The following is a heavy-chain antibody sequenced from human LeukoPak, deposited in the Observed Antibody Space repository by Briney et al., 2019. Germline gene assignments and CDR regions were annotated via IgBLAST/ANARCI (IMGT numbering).Heavy chain of an antibody. CDR2: IKSKTDGGTT. D-gene: IGHD3-22*01. J-gene: IGHJ4*02. Sequence: GRSLRLSCAASGFTFSNAWMSWVRQAPGKGLEWVGRIKSKTDGGTTDYAAPVKGRFTISRDDSKNTLYLQMNSLKTEDTAVYYCTTQGVSPYYYDSSGYYPEDYWGQGTLVTVSS. CDR1: GFTFSNAW. CDR3: TTQGVSPYYYDSSGYYPEDY. V-gene: IGHV3-15*01.